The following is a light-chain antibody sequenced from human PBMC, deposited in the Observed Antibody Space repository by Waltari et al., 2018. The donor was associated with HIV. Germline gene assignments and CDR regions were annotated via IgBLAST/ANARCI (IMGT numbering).Light chain of an antibody. CDR1: QNVFYSANKKNH. V-gene: IGKV4-1*01. Sequence: EIVITQSPDSLIVFPVQRAAIHCKSSQNVFYSANKKNHLAWYQQKPGQPPKLLFYWASTRESGVPDRFSGSGSGTDFTLTISSLQAEDVAVYYCQQYYDVPWTFGPGTKVEI. J-gene: IGKJ1*01. CDR2: WAS. CDR3: QQYYDVPWT.